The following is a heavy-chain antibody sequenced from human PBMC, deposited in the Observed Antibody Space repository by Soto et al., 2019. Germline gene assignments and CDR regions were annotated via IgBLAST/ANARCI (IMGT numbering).Heavy chain of an antibody. J-gene: IGHJ6*02. D-gene: IGHD3-10*01. Sequence: QVQLVQSGAEVKPPGASVKVSCKASGYTFTGHYMHWVRQVSGKRLEYLGWLKADNGGTYYTPKLQGRVTFTSDTSTSTAYMELSGLQSDHTAVYFCARDLWPLGSGSPCPLYGLGTWGQGTTVVVSS. CDR3: ARDLWPLGSGSPCPLYGLGT. CDR1: GYTFTGHY. CDR2: LKADNGGT. V-gene: IGHV1-2*02.